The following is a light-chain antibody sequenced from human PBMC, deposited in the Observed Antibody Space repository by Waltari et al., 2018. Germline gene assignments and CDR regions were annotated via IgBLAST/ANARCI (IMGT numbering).Light chain of an antibody. Sequence: EIEMTQSPATLSVSPGEKATLSCRASQNVNINLAWYQQKPGQAPRLLIYRASTRATGIAARFSGSGSGTEFTLTISSLQSEDFAIYYCQQYNVLPLTFGPGTEVDIK. J-gene: IGKJ3*01. CDR2: RAS. V-gene: IGKV3-15*01. CDR1: QNVNIN. CDR3: QQYNVLPLT.